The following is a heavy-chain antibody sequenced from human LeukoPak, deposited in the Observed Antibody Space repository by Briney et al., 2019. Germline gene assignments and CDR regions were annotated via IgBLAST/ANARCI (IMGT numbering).Heavy chain of an antibody. J-gene: IGHJ4*02. CDR2: VNGDGETT. CDR3: TRDLSPAHF. CDR1: GFTFSAYW. V-gene: IGHV3-74*01. D-gene: IGHD2/OR15-2a*01. Sequence: GGSLRLSCATSGFTFSAYWMHWVRQAPGKGLVWVSRVNGDGETTVYADSVKGRFTISRDNARNTLYLQMSSLRVDDTAVYYCTRDLSPAHFWGQGTLVTVSS.